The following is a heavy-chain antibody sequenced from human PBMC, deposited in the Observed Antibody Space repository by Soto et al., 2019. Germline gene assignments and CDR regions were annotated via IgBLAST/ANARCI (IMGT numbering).Heavy chain of an antibody. CDR1: GFTFSSYS. V-gene: IGHV3-21*01. CDR3: ARDAAYCGGDCYFLFDY. Sequence: GGSLRLSCAASGFTFSSYSMNWVRQAPGKGLEWVSSISSSSSYIYYADSVKGRFTISRDNAKNSLYLQMNSLRAEDTAVYYCARDAAYCGGDCYFLFDYWGQGTLVTVSS. J-gene: IGHJ4*02. CDR2: ISSSSSYI. D-gene: IGHD2-21*02.